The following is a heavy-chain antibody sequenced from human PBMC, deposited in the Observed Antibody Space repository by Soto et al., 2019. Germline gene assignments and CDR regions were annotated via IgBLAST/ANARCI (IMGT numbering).Heavy chain of an antibody. CDR2: ISGSGGST. CDR1: GFTFSSYA. D-gene: IGHD2-2*01. J-gene: IGHJ5*02. V-gene: IGHV3-23*01. Sequence: GGSLRLSCAASGFTFSSYAMSWVRQAPGKGLEWVSAISGSGGSTYYADSVKGRFTISRDNSKNTLYLQMNSLRAEDTAVYYCAKDRKGYCSSTSCYVWWFDPWGQGTLVTVSS. CDR3: AKDRKGYCSSTSCYVWWFDP.